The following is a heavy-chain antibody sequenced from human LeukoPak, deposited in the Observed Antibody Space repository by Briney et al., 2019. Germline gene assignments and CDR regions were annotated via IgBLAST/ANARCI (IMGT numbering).Heavy chain of an antibody. CDR2: ISAYNGNT. CDR3: ARDREYCSNSSCYDVPPDY. J-gene: IGHJ4*02. V-gene: IGHV1-18*01. Sequence: ASVKVSCKASGGTFSSYAISWVRQAPGQGLEWMGWISAYNGNTNYAQKLQGRVTMTTDTSTSTAYMELRSLRSDDTAVYYCARDREYCSNSSCYDVPPDYWGQGTLVTVSS. CDR1: GGTFSSYA. D-gene: IGHD2-2*01.